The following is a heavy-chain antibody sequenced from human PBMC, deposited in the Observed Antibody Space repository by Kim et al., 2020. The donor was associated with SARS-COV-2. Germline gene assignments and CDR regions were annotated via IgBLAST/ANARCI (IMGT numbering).Heavy chain of an antibody. Sequence: GGSLRLSCAASGFTFSTYGMHWVRQAPGKGLEWVAIIWYDGNNKYYADSVKGRFTISRDNSKDTLYLHMNSLRAEDTAVYFCAKDSVTYIAASGWGIDYWGQGTLVTVSS. J-gene: IGHJ4*02. CDR2: IWYDGNNK. V-gene: IGHV3-33*06. D-gene: IGHD6-13*01. CDR1: GFTFSTYG. CDR3: AKDSVTYIAASGWGIDY.